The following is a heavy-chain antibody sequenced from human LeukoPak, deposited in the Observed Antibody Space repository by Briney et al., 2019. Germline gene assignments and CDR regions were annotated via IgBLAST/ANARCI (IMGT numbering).Heavy chain of an antibody. CDR2: IYYSGST. V-gene: IGHV4-59*08. CDR1: GGSFSGYY. J-gene: IGHJ6*02. D-gene: IGHD3-10*01. CDR3: ARHVKRVNYHYGTDV. Sequence: SETLSLTCAVYGGSFSGYYWSWIRQPPGKGLEWIGYIYYSGSTNYNPPLKSRVTISVDTSKNQFSLKLSSVTAADTAVYYCARHVKRVNYHYGTDVWGQGTTVTVSS.